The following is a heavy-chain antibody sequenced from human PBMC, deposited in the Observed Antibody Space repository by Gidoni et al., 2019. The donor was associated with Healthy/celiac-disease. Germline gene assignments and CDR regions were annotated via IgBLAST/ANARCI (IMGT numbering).Heavy chain of an antibody. Sequence: QVQLQESGPGLVKPSQTLSLTCTVSGGSISSGDYYWSWIRQPPGKGLEWIGYIYYSGSTYYNPSLKSRVTISVDTSKNQFSLKLSSVTAADTAVYYCARGWLDVVVPANWFDPRGQGTLVTVSS. D-gene: IGHD2-2*01. CDR2: IYYSGST. V-gene: IGHV4-30-4*01. J-gene: IGHJ5*02. CDR1: GGSISSGDYY. CDR3: ARGWLDVVVPANWFDP.